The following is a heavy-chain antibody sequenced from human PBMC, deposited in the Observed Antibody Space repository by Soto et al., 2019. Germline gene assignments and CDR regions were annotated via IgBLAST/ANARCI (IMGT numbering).Heavy chain of an antibody. CDR2: IYYSGST. V-gene: IGHV4-30-4*01. Sequence: QVQLQESGPGLVKPSQTLSLTCTVSGGSISSGAYYWSWILQPPGNGMEWIGYIYYSGSTYYNPSLKSRVTISVDTSKKQFSLKLSSVTAEDTAVYYWASGGDYGDDVWYGWFDPWGQGTLVTFSS. CDR3: ASGGDYGDDVWYGWFDP. J-gene: IGHJ5*02. D-gene: IGHD4-17*01. CDR1: GGSISSGAYY.